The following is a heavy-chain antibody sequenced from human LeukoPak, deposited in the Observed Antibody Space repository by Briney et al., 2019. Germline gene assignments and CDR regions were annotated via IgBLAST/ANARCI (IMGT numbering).Heavy chain of an antibody. CDR1: GFTFSDYY. CDR3: ARDAYTAMVRGVAEYFQH. D-gene: IGHD5-18*01. J-gene: IGHJ1*01. Sequence: PGGSLRLSCAASGFTFSDYYMSWIRQAPGKGLEWVSYISSSGSTIYYADSVKGRFTISRDNAKNSLYLQMNSLRAEDTAVYYCARDAYTAMVRGVAEYFQHWGQGTLVTVSS. V-gene: IGHV3-11*04. CDR2: ISSSGSTI.